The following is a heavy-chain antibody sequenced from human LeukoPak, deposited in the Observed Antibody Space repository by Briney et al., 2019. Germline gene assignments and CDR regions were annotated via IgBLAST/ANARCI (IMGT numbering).Heavy chain of an antibody. CDR2: IYYSGST. J-gene: IGHJ3*02. CDR3: ASTSNYAFNI. V-gene: IGHV4-59*08. Sequence: SETRSLTCTVSGGSISSYYWSWIRQPPGKGLEWIGYIYYSGSTNSNPSLKSRVTISVDTSKNQFSLKVRSVTAADTAVYYCASTSNYAFNIWGQGTMVTVSS. D-gene: IGHD5-24*01. CDR1: GGSISSYY.